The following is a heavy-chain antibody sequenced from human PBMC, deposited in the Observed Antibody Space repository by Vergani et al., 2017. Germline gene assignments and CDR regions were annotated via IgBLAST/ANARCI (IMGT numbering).Heavy chain of an antibody. CDR1: GFTFSSYA. Sequence: QVQLVESGGGVVQPGRSLRLSCAASGFTFSSYAMHWVRQAPGKGLEGVAVISYDGSNKYYADSVKGRFTISRDNSKNTLYLQMNSLRAEDTAVYYCARGRDGNFLFDYWGQGTLVTVSS. J-gene: IGHJ4*02. V-gene: IGHV3-30-3*01. D-gene: IGHD1-14*01. CDR3: ARGRDGNFLFDY. CDR2: ISYDGSNK.